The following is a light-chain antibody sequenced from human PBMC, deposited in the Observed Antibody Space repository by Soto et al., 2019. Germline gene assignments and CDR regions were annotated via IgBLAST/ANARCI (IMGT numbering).Light chain of an antibody. CDR2: RAS. CDR3: QHSYSSPPWA. CDR1: QSIGTY. J-gene: IGKJ1*01. Sequence: DIQVTQSPSSLSASVGDRVTISCRASQSIGTYLNWYQQRPGTAPRLLIYRASSVKSGVPPRFSGSGSGRDFTLTISSLCPEDIATYFCQHSYSSPPWAFGQGTKVEVK. V-gene: IGKV1-39*01.